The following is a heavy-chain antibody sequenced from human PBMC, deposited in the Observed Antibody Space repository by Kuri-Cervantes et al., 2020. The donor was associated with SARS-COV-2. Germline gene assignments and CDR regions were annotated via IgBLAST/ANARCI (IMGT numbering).Heavy chain of an antibody. V-gene: IGHV6-1*01. CDR3: ARGTNWPPDGWFDP. J-gene: IGHJ5*02. CDR1: GDSVSSKIAA. CDR2: TYYRSKWYD. D-gene: IGHD7-27*01. Sequence: SQTLSLTCAISGDSVSSKIAAWNWIRQSPSRGLEWLGRTYYRSKWYDDYAVSVKSRISINPDTSKNQFSLHLNSVTPEDTAVYYCARGTNWPPDGWFDPWGQGTRGTVSS.